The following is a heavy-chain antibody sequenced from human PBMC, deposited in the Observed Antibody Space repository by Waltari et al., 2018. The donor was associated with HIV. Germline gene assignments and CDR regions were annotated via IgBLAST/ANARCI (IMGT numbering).Heavy chain of an antibody. V-gene: IGHV3-30*18. D-gene: IGHD1-1*01. J-gene: IGHJ4*02. CDR2: ISYDGSNK. CDR1: GFPFSSYC. CDR3: AKDKGGVTYIFDY. Sequence: QVQLVESGGGVVQPGRSLRLSCAASGFPFSSYCMPWVRQAPGKGLEWVAVISYDGSNKYYADAVKGRFTISRDNSKNTLDLQMNSLRAEDTAVYYCAKDKGGVTYIFDYWGQGTLVTVSS.